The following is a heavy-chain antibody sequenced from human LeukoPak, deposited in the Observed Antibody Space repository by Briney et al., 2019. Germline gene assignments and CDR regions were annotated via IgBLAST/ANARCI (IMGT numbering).Heavy chain of an antibody. Sequence: GRSLRLSCAASGFPFGDYGMHWVRQAPGKGLEWVSSISWKNGGNIGYADSVQGRFTISRDNAKNSLYLQMNSLRAEDTAVYYCARDSPYGDYDAFDIWGQGTMVTVSS. CDR3: ARDSPYGDYDAFDI. CDR2: ISWKNGGNI. V-gene: IGHV3-9*01. J-gene: IGHJ3*02. D-gene: IGHD4-17*01. CDR1: GFPFGDYG.